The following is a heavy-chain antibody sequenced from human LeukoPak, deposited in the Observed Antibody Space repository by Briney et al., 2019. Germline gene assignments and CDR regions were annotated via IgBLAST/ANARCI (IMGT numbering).Heavy chain of an antibody. CDR1: GFTFSSSW. D-gene: IGHD3-22*01. CDR3: ARDLGQYYDTSDNWFDP. Sequence: GGSLTLSCAASGFTFSSSWMSWVRQAPGKGLEWVGNIRPDGSEKQYVDSVKGRFTISRDNAQNSPYLQMNSLRAEDTAVYYCARDLGQYYDTSDNWFDPWGQGTLVTVSS. J-gene: IGHJ5*02. CDR2: IRPDGSEK. V-gene: IGHV3-7*01.